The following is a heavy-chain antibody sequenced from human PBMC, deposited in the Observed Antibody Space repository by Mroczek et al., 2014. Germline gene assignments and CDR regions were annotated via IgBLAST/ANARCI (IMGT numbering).Heavy chain of an antibody. V-gene: IGHV3-30-3*01. CDR1: GFTFSSYA. CDR3: AREEIAVAGTGWFDP. D-gene: IGHD6-19*01. CDR2: ISYDGSNK. Sequence: QVQLVESGGGVVQPGRSLRLSCAASGFTFSSYAMHWVRQAPGKGLEWVAVISYDGSNKYYADSVKGRFTISRDNSKNTLYLQMNSLRAEDTAVYYCAREEIAVAGTGWFDPWGQGTLVTVSS. J-gene: IGHJ5*02.